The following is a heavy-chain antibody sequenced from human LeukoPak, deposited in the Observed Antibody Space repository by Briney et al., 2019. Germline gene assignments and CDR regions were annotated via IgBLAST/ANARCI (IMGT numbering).Heavy chain of an antibody. CDR2: ITGSGGCI. Sequence: GVSLRLSCAASGFTFSSYAMTWVRQAPGKGREWVPTITGSGGCIYCADSVKGRFTISRDNSKNTLFLRMNSLRAEDTAVYFCAKQSLYDSSGHFHYWGQGTLVTVST. CDR3: AKQSLYDSSGHFHY. V-gene: IGHV3-23*01. D-gene: IGHD3-22*01. CDR1: GFTFSSYA. J-gene: IGHJ4*02.